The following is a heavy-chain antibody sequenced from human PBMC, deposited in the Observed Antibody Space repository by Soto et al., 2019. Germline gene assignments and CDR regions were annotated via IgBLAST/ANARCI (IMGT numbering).Heavy chain of an antibody. D-gene: IGHD2-2*01. CDR3: ARGYRVNYFYAMDV. Sequence: QVQLVQSGAEVKVPGSSVRVSCKASGGSFSKYGISWVRQAPGQGLEWMGGIIPIFGIGNYAEKFLGRVTITADESTSTSHMELSSMSSEDTPVYFCARGYRVNYFYAMDVWGQGTTVTVSS. V-gene: IGHV1-69*01. J-gene: IGHJ6*02. CDR1: GGSFSKYG. CDR2: IIPIFGIG.